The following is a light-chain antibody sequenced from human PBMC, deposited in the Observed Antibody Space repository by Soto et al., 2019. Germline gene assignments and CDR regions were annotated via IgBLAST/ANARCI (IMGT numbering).Light chain of an antibody. CDR2: GAY. Sequence: IVLTKSPAIMSFSPGERATLACRASQKISNTYLDWYPQKPDQEHRLLIFGAYTTFSVIPDRLSGRGSGTDFSLTISRLEPEDFALYYCQQYDLGFTFGPGTKVDIK. V-gene: IGKV3-20*01. CDR3: QQYDLGFT. J-gene: IGKJ3*01. CDR1: QKISNTY.